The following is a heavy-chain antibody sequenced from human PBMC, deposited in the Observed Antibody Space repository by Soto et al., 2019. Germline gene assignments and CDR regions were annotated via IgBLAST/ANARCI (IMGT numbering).Heavy chain of an antibody. Sequence: QVQLQESGPGLVKPSGTLSLTCAVSGGSISSSNWWSWVRQPPGKGLERVGEIYHSESTNYNPSLKSRVTISVDKSKNQFSLKLSSVTAADTAVYYCARKPDYYGSGSYLNWFDPWGQGTLVTVSS. CDR2: IYHSEST. CDR3: ARKPDYYGSGSYLNWFDP. V-gene: IGHV4-4*02. CDR1: GGSISSSNW. J-gene: IGHJ5*02. D-gene: IGHD3-10*01.